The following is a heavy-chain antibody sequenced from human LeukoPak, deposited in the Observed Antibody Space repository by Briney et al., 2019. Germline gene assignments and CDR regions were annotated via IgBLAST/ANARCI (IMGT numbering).Heavy chain of an antibody. D-gene: IGHD4-17*01. CDR3: AASRRAYETTVTTWSSIYFDH. J-gene: IGHJ4*02. CDR2: INHSGAT. CDR1: GGSFSGYY. Sequence: SETLSLTCAVFGGSFSGYYWSWIRQPPGKGLEWIGEINHSGATNYNPSLKSRVTISVDTSKNQFSLKLSSVTAADTAVYYCAASRRAYETTVTTWSSIYFDHWGQGTLVTVSS. V-gene: IGHV4-34*01.